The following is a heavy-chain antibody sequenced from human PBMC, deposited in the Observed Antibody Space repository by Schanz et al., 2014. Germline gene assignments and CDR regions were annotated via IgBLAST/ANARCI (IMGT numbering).Heavy chain of an antibody. CDR3: ARDEGRDGYNLAFDV. CDR2: MYINSGST. Sequence: QVQLVESGGGVVQPGRSLRLSCAASGFTFSSYGMHWVRQAPGKGLEWISSMYINSGSTQYADSVKGRFIISRDSSKNTLFLQMNSLRAEDTAVYFCARDEGRDGYNLAFDVWGQGTLVTVSS. V-gene: IGHV3-NL1*01. J-gene: IGHJ3*01. CDR1: GFTFSSYG. D-gene: IGHD5-12*01.